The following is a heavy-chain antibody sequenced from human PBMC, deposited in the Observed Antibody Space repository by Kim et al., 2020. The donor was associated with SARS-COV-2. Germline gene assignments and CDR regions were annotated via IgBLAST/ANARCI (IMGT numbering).Heavy chain of an antibody. CDR1: GFTVSNTY. V-gene: IGHV3-66*01. Sequence: GGSLRLSCVVSGFTVSNTYMSWVRQAPGKGLEWVSIIYGGGSTYYADSAKGRFTISRDASKNTVYLQMNSLRAEDTAVYFCAREPSTYFDYWGQGTLVTV. CDR2: IYGGGST. CDR3: AREPSTYFDY. J-gene: IGHJ4*02.